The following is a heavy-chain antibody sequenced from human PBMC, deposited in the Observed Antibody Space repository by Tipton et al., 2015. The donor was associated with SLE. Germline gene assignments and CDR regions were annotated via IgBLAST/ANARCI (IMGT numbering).Heavy chain of an antibody. V-gene: IGHV4-31*03. CDR2: ISYDGRT. CDR1: GDSVTSSGYY. CDR3: ARDPKY. J-gene: IGHJ4*02. Sequence: TLSLTCTATGDSVTSSGYYWSWIRQHPGKGLEWIGFISYDGRTKYNPSLKSRVTISLDTSKTQFCLRLSSVTAADTAVYYCARDPKYWGQGTLVIVSS.